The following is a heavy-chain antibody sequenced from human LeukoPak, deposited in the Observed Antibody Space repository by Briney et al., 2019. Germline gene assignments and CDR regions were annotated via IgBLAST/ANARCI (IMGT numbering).Heavy chain of an antibody. CDR2: IYYSGST. V-gene: IGHV4-39*01. CDR3: ARQGINAVRGGFTLRYYYYYYMDV. D-gene: IGHD3-10*01. Sequence: SETLSLTCTVSGGSISSSSYYWGWIRQPPGKGLEWIGSIYYSGSTYYNPSLKSRVTISVDTSKNQFSLKLSSVTAADTAVYYCARQGINAVRGGFTLRYYYYYYMDVWGKGTTVTVSS. J-gene: IGHJ6*03. CDR1: GGSISSSSYY.